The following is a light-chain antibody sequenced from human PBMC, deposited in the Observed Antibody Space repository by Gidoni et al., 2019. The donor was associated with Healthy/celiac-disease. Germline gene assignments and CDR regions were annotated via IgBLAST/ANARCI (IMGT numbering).Light chain of an antibody. CDR2: AAS. CDR1: QSISSY. J-gene: IGKJ1*01. CDR3: QQSYSTPPWT. V-gene: IGKV1-39*01. Sequence: DIQMTQSPSSLSASVGDRVTITCRASQSISSYLNWYPQKPGKAPKLLIYAASSLQSGVPSRFSGSGSGTDFTLTISNLQPEDFATYYCQQSYSTPPWTFXQXTKVEIK.